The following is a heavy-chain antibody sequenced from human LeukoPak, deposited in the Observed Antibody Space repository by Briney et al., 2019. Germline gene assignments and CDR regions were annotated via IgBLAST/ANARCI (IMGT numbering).Heavy chain of an antibody. CDR3: ARLKYYYDSSGQGDI. Sequence: WAPVKVSCKASGYTFTSYAMHWVHQAPGQRLEWMGWINAGNGNTKYSQKFQGRVTITRDTSASTAYMELSSLRSEDTAVYYCARLKYYYDSSGQGDIWGQGTMVTVSS. CDR1: GYTFTSYA. V-gene: IGHV1-3*01. D-gene: IGHD3-22*01. J-gene: IGHJ3*02. CDR2: INAGNGNT.